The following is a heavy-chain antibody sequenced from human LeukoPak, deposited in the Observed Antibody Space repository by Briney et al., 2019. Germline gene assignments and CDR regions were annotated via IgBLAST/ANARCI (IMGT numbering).Heavy chain of an antibody. Sequence: SVKVSCKASGGTFSSYAISWVRQAPGQGLEWMGGIIPIFGTANYAQEFQGRVTITTDESTSTAYMELSSLRSEDTAVYYCARGKAAAIFSWFNPWGQGTLVTVSS. D-gene: IGHD2-2*01. CDR3: ARGKAAAIFSWFNP. J-gene: IGHJ5*02. V-gene: IGHV1-69*05. CDR1: GGTFSSYA. CDR2: IIPIFGTA.